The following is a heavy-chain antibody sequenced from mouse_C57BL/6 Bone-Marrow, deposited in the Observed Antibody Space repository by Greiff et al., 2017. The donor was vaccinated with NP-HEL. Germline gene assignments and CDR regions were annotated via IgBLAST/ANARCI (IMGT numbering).Heavy chain of an antibody. CDR1: GYTFTSYW. CDR2: IHPSDSDT. J-gene: IGHJ3*01. CDR3: CIFIVDDDPGGGAY. V-gene: IGHV1-74*01. D-gene: IGHD2-4*01. Sequence: QVQLRQPGAELVKPGASVKVSCKASGYTFTSYWMHWVKQRPGQGLEWIGRIHPSDSDTNYNQKFKGKATLTVDKSSSTAYMQLSRLTSQDSAVLYCCIFIVDDDPGGGAYWGQGGLVTVSA.